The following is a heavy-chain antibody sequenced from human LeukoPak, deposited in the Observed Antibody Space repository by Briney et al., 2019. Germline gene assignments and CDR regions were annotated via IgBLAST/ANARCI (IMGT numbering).Heavy chain of an antibody. Sequence: SETLSLTCAVSGGSISSGGYSWSWIRQPPGKGLEWIGYIYHSGSTYYNPSLKSRVTISVDRSKNQFSLKLSSVTAADTAVYYCASLRDHPDYWGQGTLVTVSS. V-gene: IGHV4-30-2*01. J-gene: IGHJ4*02. CDR1: GGSISSGGYS. CDR3: ASLRDHPDY. D-gene: IGHD1-14*01. CDR2: IYHSGST.